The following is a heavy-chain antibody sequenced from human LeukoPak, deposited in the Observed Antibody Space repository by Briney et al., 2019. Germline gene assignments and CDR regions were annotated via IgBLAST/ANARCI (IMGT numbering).Heavy chain of an antibody. Sequence: GGSLRHSRAGSGFTFSRYSMNWFRQAPGKGLEGVSSISSRSTNIFYADSVKGRCTISSDNAKNSLYLQMNSLGAEDTAVYYCARDAQWLVPEGYFYYMDVWGKGTTVTVSS. CDR2: ISSRSTNI. J-gene: IGHJ6*03. CDR3: ARDAQWLVPEGYFYYMDV. V-gene: IGHV3-21*01. CDR1: GFTFSRYS. D-gene: IGHD6-19*01.